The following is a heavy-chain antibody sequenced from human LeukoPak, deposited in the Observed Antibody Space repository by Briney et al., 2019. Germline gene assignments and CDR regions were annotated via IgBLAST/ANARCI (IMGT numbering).Heavy chain of an antibody. J-gene: IGHJ3*02. Sequence: GASVKVSFKGSDYTFTSYGISWVRRAPGQGLGWVGWSSGCNGNTNHAQKLQGRVTMTTDTSTSTAYMELRSLRSDDTAVYYCARDKAVADSGWAFDIWGQGTMVTVSS. V-gene: IGHV1-18*01. CDR3: ARDKAVADSGWAFDI. CDR1: DYTFTSYG. D-gene: IGHD6-19*01. CDR2: SSGCNGNT.